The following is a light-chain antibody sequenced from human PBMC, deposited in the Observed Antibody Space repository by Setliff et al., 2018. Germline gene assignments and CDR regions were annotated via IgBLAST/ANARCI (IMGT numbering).Light chain of an antibody. V-gene: IGLV2-14*03. CDR3: FSYTSSSSYV. CDR1: SSDVGAYDY. J-gene: IGLJ1*01. Sequence: QSALTQPRSVSGSPGQSITISCTGSSSDVGAYDYVSWYQHHPGRAPKFMIYDVSKRPSGVSNRFSGSKSGNTASLTISGLQAEDEADYYCFSYTSSSSYVFGSGTKVTVL. CDR2: DVS.